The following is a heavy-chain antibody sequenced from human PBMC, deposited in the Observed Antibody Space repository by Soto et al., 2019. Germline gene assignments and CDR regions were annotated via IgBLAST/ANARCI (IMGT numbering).Heavy chain of an antibody. V-gene: IGHV4-34*01. CDR1: GGSFSGYY. J-gene: IGHJ4*02. D-gene: IGHD2-15*01. CDR2: INHSGST. Sequence: SETLSLTCAVYGGSFSGYYWSWIRQPPGKGLGGIGEINHSGSTNYNPSLKSRVTISVDTSKNQFSLKLSSVTAADTAVYYCARVGYCSGGSCYSGFAYWGQGTLVTV. CDR3: ARVGYCSGGSCYSGFAY.